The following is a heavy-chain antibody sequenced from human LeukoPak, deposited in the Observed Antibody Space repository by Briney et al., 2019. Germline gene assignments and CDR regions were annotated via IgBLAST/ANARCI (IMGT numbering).Heavy chain of an antibody. Sequence: GGSLRLSCAASGFTFSTYAMNWVRQAPGKGLEYVSAISSNGDSTYYANFVKGRFIISRDNSKNTLYLQMGSLRPEDMAVYYCARDRPGDVWGEGTTVTVSS. J-gene: IGHJ6*04. CDR1: GFTFSTYA. V-gene: IGHV3-64*01. CDR2: ISSNGDST. CDR3: ARDRPGDV.